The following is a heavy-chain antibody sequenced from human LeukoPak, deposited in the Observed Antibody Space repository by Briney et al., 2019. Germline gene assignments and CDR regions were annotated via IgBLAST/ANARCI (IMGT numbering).Heavy chain of an antibody. CDR2: ISSSGSTT. CDR3: AKDGGEYYDILTGYYPRLYYMDV. D-gene: IGHD3-9*01. Sequence: GGSLRLSCAASGFTFSSYEMNWVRQAPGKGLEWISYISSSGSTTYYADSVKGRFTISRDNSKNTLYLQMNSLRAEDTAVYYCAKDGGEYYDILTGYYPRLYYMDVWGKGTTVTISS. CDR1: GFTFSSYE. V-gene: IGHV3-48*03. J-gene: IGHJ6*03.